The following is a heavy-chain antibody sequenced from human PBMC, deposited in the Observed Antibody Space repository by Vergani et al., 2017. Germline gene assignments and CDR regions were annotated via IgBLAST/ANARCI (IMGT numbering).Heavy chain of an antibody. J-gene: IGHJ4*02. V-gene: IGHV4-34*01. CDR1: GESFSSFY. Sequence: QVQLHQWGAGVVKPSGTLSLTCAVFGESFSSFYWSWIRQPPGKGLEWIGEINNDGHTNYNPLLESRVTVSRDTAKNQFSLNLMSVTAADTAMYYCAVRPRVNLMGGEIVTKKTFDYWSQGSLVTVSP. D-gene: IGHD3-10*01. CDR2: INNDGHT. CDR3: AVRPRVNLMGGEIVTKKTFDY.